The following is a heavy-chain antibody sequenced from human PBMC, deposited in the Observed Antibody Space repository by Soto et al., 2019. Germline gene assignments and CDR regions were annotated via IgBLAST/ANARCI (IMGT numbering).Heavy chain of an antibody. D-gene: IGHD1-1*01. CDR3: AKALKGDNWNDHFDY. V-gene: IGHV3-43*01. CDR1: GFTFDDYT. J-gene: IGHJ4*02. CDR2: ISWDGGST. Sequence: GGSLRLSCPASGFTFDDYTMHWVRQAPGKGLEWVSLISWDGGSTYYADSVKGRFTISRDNSKNSLYLQMNSLRTEDTALYYCAKALKGDNWNDHFDYWGQGTLVTVSS.